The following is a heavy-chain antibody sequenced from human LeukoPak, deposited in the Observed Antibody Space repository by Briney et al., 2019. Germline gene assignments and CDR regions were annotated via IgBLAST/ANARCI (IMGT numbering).Heavy chain of an antibody. CDR2: INTDGTVT. CDR3: ATKQWLAPPPDS. D-gene: IGHD6-19*01. J-gene: IGHJ4*02. V-gene: IGHV3-74*01. CDR1: GFTFSKYW. Sequence: GGSLRLSCAASGFTFSKYWMLWVRQAPGKGLESVARINTDGTVTTYADSVKGRFTVSRDNADNTMFLQMNSGRDEDTAVYYCATKQWLAPPPDSWGQGTPVTVSS.